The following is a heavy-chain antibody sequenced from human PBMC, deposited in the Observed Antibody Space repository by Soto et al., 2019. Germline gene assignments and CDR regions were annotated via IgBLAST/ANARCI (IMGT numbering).Heavy chain of an antibody. V-gene: IGHV1-69*02. J-gene: IGHJ6*02. CDR3: HARGPLPTAGNGEYYYYGMDV. CDR1: GGTFSSYT. D-gene: IGHD1-26*01. Sequence: KASGGTFSSYTISWVRQAPGQGLEWMGRIIPILGIANYAQKFQGRVTITADKSTSTAYMELSSVTAADTAVYYCHARGPLPTAGNGEYYYYGMDVWGQGTTVTVSS. CDR2: IIPILGIA.